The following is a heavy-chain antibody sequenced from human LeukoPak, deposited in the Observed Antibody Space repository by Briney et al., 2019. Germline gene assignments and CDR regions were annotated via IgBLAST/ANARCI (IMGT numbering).Heavy chain of an antibody. Sequence: SETLSLTCTVSGGSISSGGYYWSWIRQPPGKGLEWIGYIYHSGSTYYNPSLKSRVTISVDRSKNQFSLKLSSVTAADTAVYYCARRRVAARPGAFDIWSQGTMVTVSS. J-gene: IGHJ3*02. D-gene: IGHD6-6*01. CDR3: ARRRVAARPGAFDI. CDR2: IYHSGST. V-gene: IGHV4-30-2*01. CDR1: GGSISSGGYY.